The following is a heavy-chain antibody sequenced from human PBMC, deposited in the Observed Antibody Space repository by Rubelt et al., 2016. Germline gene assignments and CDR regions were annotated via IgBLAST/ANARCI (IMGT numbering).Heavy chain of an antibody. D-gene: IGHD6-13*01. Sequence: NYAQKFQGRVTITADKSTSTAYMELSSLRSEDTAVYYCARDQSIAAAGTDPRYYYGMDVWGQGTTVTVSS. V-gene: IGHV1-69*04. CDR3: ARDQSIAAAGTDPRYYYGMDV. J-gene: IGHJ6*02.